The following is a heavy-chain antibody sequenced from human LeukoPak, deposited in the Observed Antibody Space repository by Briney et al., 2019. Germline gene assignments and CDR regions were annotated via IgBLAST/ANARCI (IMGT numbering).Heavy chain of an antibody. CDR3: ARVAIRGSGWSR. Sequence: KVSCKASGGTFSSYAISWVRQAPGQGLEWMGGIIPIFGTANYAQKFQGRVTITADESTSTAYMELSSLRSEDTAVYYCARVAIRGSGWSRWGQGTLVTVSS. CDR2: IIPIFGTA. V-gene: IGHV1-69*01. D-gene: IGHD6-19*01. J-gene: IGHJ1*01. CDR1: GGTFSSYA.